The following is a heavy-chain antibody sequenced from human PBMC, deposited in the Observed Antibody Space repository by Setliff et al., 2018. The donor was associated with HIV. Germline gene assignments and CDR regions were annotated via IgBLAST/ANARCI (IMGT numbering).Heavy chain of an antibody. CDR3: ARDRCNSVACYLYNWFDP. J-gene: IGHJ5*02. Sequence: ASVKVSCKASEYTFTLYGIHWVRQAPGQRPEWVGWINTGNGNTKYSQKFQDRVTITRDTSANTVYMELNSLRSEDTAVYYCARDRCNSVACYLYNWFDPWGQGTLVTVSS. CDR2: INTGNGNT. D-gene: IGHD2-2*01. V-gene: IGHV1-3*04. CDR1: EYTFTLYG.